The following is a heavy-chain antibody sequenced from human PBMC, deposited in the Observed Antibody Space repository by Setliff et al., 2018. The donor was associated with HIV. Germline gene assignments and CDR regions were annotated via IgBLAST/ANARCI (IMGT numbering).Heavy chain of an antibody. CDR1: GGRFSNYG. V-gene: IGHV1-69*13. CDR2: IIPIFGTT. CDR3: ARAVVPTYYDVLTGYVYYMDV. J-gene: IGHJ6*03. D-gene: IGHD3-9*01. Sequence: SVKVSCKASGGRFSNYGISWVRQTPGQGLEWVGGIIPIFGTTNYAQMFQGRVTMTADESTSTAYMELSSLRSEDTAVYYCARAVVPTYYDVLTGYVYYMDVWGKGTTVTVS.